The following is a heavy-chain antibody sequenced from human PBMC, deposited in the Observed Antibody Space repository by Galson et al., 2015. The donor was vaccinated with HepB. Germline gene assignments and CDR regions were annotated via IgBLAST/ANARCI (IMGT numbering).Heavy chain of an antibody. CDR3: ARGGGEYYYYGMDV. CDR2: IYSGGST. J-gene: IGHJ6*02. CDR1: GFTVSSNY. D-gene: IGHD2-21*01. Sequence: SLRLSCAASGFTVSSNYMSWVRQAPGKGLEWVSVIYSGGSTYYADSVKGRFTISRDNSKNTLYLQMNSLRAEDTAVYYCARGGGEYYYYGMDVWGQGTTVTVSS. V-gene: IGHV3-66*02.